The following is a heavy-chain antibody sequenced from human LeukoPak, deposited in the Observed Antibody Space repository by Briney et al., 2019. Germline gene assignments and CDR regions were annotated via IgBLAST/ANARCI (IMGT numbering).Heavy chain of an antibody. J-gene: IGHJ4*01. V-gene: IGHV3-33*08. Sequence: PGGALTLSCAASGFTFSSYGMHWLRPPPGKGLAGVAVIWYDGSKTYYADSVKDRFTIYRDKSKNILYLQMSSLRADDTAVYYCARYNTGSSDYWGQGTLVTVSS. D-gene: IGHD3-10*01. CDR2: IWYDGSKT. CDR1: GFTFSSYG. CDR3: ARYNTGSSDY.